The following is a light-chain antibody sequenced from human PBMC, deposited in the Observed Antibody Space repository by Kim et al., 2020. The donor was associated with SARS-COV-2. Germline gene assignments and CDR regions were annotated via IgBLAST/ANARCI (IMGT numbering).Light chain of an antibody. J-gene: IGLJ1*01. Sequence: QSITISCTGSSSDVGGYNYVSWYQQHPGKAPKLMIYDVSNRPSGVSNRFSGSKSGNTASLTISGLQAEDEADYYCNSYTSSGTPYVFGTGTKVTVL. CDR1: SSDVGGYNY. CDR3: NSYTSSGTPYV. V-gene: IGLV2-14*03. CDR2: DVS.